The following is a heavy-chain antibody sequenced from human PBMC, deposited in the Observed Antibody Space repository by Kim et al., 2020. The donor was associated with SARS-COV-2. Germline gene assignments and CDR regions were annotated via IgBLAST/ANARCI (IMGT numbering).Heavy chain of an antibody. D-gene: IGHD2-2*01. CDR3: ARQAGHTAAMGPTEN. J-gene: IGHJ4*02. CDR2: IYPGDSDT. V-gene: IGHV5-51*01. Sequence: GESLKISCKGSGYSFTSYWIGWVRQMPGKGLEWMGIIYPGDSDTRYSPSFQGQVTISADKSISTAYLQWSSLKASDTAMYYCARQAGHTAAMGPTENWGQGTLVTVSS. CDR1: GYSFTSYW.